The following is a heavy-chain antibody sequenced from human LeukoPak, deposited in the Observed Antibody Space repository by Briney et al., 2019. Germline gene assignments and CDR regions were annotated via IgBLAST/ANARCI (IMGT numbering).Heavy chain of an antibody. CDR3: AREGPGIQYDY. Sequence: GGSLRLSCAASGFTFSSYSMNWVRQAPGKGLEWVSSISSSSSYIYYADSVKGRFTISRDNAKNSLYLQMNSLRAEGTAVYYCAREGPGIQYDYWGQGTLVTVSS. CDR2: ISSSSSYI. CDR1: GFTFSSYS. J-gene: IGHJ4*02. V-gene: IGHV3-21*01. D-gene: IGHD5-18*01.